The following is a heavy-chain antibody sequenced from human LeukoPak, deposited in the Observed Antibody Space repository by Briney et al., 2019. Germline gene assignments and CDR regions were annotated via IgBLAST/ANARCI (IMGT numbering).Heavy chain of an antibody. V-gene: IGHV3-30*18. CDR1: GFTFNNFG. D-gene: IGHD3-10*01. Sequence: GGSLRLSCAASGFTFNNFGMQWVRQTPGKGLEWVTVISCDGGTQYYADSVKGRFTISRDDSRNTLYLQMNSLRAEDTAVYYCAKDTYYYGSGSYYNLADYWGQGTLVTVSS. J-gene: IGHJ4*02. CDR3: AKDTYYYGSGSYYNLADY. CDR2: ISCDGGTQ.